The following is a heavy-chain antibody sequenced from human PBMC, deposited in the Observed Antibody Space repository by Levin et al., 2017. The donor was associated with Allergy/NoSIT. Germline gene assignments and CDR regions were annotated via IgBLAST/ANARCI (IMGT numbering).Heavy chain of an antibody. Sequence: ASVKVSCKASGYSFTDYYLFWVRQAPGQGLEWMGWINPKTGGTKFAQKFQGRVTMTRDTSISTAYMELSSLRSDDSAVYYCARYFHHVYDSGAYPELGYWGQGTLVTVSS. CDR1: GYSFTDYY. J-gene: IGHJ4*02. V-gene: IGHV1-2*02. D-gene: IGHD3-22*01. CDR2: INPKTGGT. CDR3: ARYFHHVYDSGAYPELGY.